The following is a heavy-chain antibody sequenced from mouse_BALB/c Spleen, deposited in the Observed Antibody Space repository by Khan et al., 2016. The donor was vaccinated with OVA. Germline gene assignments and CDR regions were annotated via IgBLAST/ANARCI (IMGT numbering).Heavy chain of an antibody. V-gene: IGHV1-77*01. CDR2: IYPGSGST. D-gene: IGHD1-1*01. CDR1: GYTFTDYV. Sequence: QVRLQQSGPELVKPGASVKMSCKASGYTFTDYVINWVKQRTGQGLEWIGDIYPGSGSTYYNEKFKGKAKLTADKSSKTAYMQLSSLTFEDSAVYFCARGGYSVFAYWGQGTLVTVSA. J-gene: IGHJ3*01. CDR3: ARGGYSVFAY.